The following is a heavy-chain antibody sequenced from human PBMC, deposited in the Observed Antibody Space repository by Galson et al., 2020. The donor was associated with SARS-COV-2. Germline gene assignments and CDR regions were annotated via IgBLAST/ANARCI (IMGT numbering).Heavy chain of an antibody. D-gene: IGHD3-9*01. CDR1: GLTFSSYA. J-gene: IGHJ3*02. V-gene: IGHV3-30*01. Sequence: GGSLRLSCAASGLTFSSYAMHWVRQAPGKGLEWVAVISYDGSNKYYADSVKGRFTISRDNSKNTLYLQMNSLRAEDTAVYYCARDQNRYFDWLHQELDAFDIWGQGTMVTVSS. CDR2: ISYDGSNK. CDR3: ARDQNRYFDWLHQELDAFDI.